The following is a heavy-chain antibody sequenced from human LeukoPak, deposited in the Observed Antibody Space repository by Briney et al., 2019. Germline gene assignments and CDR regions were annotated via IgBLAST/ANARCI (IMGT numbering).Heavy chain of an antibody. Sequence: GESLKISCKGSGYSFTSYWIGWVRQVPGKGLEWMGIIYPGDSDTRYNPSFQGQVTISADKSISTAYLQWSSLKASDTAMYYCARHAPSYCSGGSCYLVDYWGQGTLVTVSS. D-gene: IGHD2-15*01. V-gene: IGHV5-51*01. CDR1: GYSFTSYW. J-gene: IGHJ4*02. CDR2: IYPGDSDT. CDR3: ARHAPSYCSGGSCYLVDY.